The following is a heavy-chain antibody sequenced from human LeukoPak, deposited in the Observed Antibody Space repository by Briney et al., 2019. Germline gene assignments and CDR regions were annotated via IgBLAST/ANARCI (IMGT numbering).Heavy chain of an antibody. CDR2: INSDGSST. CDR1: GFTFSSYW. CDR3: ANFVDTSMGGNDY. V-gene: IGHV3-74*01. J-gene: IGHJ4*02. Sequence: GGSLRLSCAASGFTFSSYWMHWVRQAPGKGLVWVSRINSDGSSTSYADSVKGRFTISRDNAKNTLYLQMNSLRAEDTALYYCANFVDTSMGGNDYWGQGTLVTVSS. D-gene: IGHD5-18*01.